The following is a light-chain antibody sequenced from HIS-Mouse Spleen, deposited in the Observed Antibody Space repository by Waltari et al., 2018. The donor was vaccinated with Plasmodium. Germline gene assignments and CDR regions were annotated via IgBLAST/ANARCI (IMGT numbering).Light chain of an antibody. J-gene: IGKJ3*01. CDR2: GAS. CDR1: QSVSSN. Sequence: EIVMTQSPATMSVSPGDRATLSCRASQSVSSNLAWYQQKPGQAPRLLIYGASTRATGIPARCSGSGSGTEFTITISSLQSEDFAVYYCQQYNNWSFTFGPGTKVDIK. V-gene: IGKV3-15*01. CDR3: QQYNNWSFT.